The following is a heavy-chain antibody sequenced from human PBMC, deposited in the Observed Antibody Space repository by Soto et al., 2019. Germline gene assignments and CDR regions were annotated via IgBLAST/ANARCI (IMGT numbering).Heavy chain of an antibody. CDR2: IIPIFGTA. Sequence: QVQLVQSGAEVKKPGSSVKVSCKASGGTFSSYAISWVRQAPGQGLEWMGGIIPIFGTANYAQKFQGRVTITADKSQSTAYMEVGSLRSEDTAVYYCARDRGGAVFSGDYWGQGTLVTVSS. J-gene: IGHJ4*02. CDR1: GGTFSSYA. V-gene: IGHV1-69*06. CDR3: ARDRGGAVFSGDY. D-gene: IGHD3-10*01.